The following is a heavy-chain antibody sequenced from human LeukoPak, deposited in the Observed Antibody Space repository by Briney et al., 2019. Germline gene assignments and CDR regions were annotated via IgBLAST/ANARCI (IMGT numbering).Heavy chain of an antibody. CDR1: GFTLSDYY. V-gene: IGHV3-11*04. CDR2: ISSSGSTI. CDR3: ARVPLSVAGPEKDYYFDY. J-gene: IGHJ4*02. Sequence: GGSLRLSCAASGFTLSDYYMSWIRQAPGKGLEWVSYISSSGSTIYYADSVKGRFTISRDNAKNSLYLQMNSLRAEDTAVYYCARVPLSVAGPEKDYYFDYWGQGTLVTVSS. D-gene: IGHD6-19*01.